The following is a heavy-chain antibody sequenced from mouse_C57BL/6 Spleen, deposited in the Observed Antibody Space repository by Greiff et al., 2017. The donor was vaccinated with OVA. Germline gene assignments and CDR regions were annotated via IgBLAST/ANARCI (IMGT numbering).Heavy chain of an antibody. CDR3: ARAEPIYYDYDDPYYYAMDY. V-gene: IGHV1-72*01. D-gene: IGHD2-4*01. J-gene: IGHJ4*01. CDR1: GYTFTSYW. Sequence: VQLQQPGAELVKPGASVKLSCKASGYTFTSYWMHWVKQRPGRGLEWIGRIDPNSGGTKYNVKFKGKATLTVDKPSSTAYMQLSSLTSEDSAVYYCARAEPIYYDYDDPYYYAMDYWGKGTSVTVSS. CDR2: IDPNSGGT.